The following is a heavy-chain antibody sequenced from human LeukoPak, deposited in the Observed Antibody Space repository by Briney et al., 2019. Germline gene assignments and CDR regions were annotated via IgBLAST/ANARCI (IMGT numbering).Heavy chain of an antibody. CDR1: GFTFSSYS. J-gene: IGHJ4*02. CDR3: ARDYDSSGYYLGFFDY. CDR2: ISSSSSYI. D-gene: IGHD3-22*01. V-gene: IGHV3-21*01. Sequence: GGSLRLSCAASGFTFSSYSMNWVRQAPGKGLEWVSSISSSSSYIYYADSVNGRFTISRDNSKNTLYLQMNSLRAEDTAVYYCARDYDSSGYYLGFFDYWGQGTLVTVSS.